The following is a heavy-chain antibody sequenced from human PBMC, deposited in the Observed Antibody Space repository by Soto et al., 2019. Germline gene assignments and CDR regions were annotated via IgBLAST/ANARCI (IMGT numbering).Heavy chain of an antibody. Sequence: SETLSITCTVSGGSISSYYWSWIRQPPGKGLEWIGYIYYSGSTNYNPSLKSRVTISVDTSKNQFSLKLNSVTAADTAVYYCARAYCYCDGGHRDLLSYSTRRTFDL. CDR3: ARAYCYCDGGHRDLLSYSTRRTFDL. D-gene: IGHD3-16*02. CDR2: IYYSGST. V-gene: IGHV4-59*08. CDR1: GGSISSYY. J-gene: IGHJ2*01.